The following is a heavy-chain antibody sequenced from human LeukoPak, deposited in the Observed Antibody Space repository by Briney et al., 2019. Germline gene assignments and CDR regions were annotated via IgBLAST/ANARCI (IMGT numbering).Heavy chain of an antibody. CDR1: GGTFSSYA. J-gene: IGHJ6*03. Sequence: GASVKVSCKASGGTFSSYAISWVRQAPGQGLEWMGRIIPILGRANYAQKFQGRVTITTDESTSTAYMELSSLRSEDTAVYYCAREGRETEKGGPGRYYYYYMDVWGKGTTVTVSS. CDR2: IIPILGRA. CDR3: AREGRETEKGGPGRYYYYYMDV. D-gene: IGHD3-10*01. V-gene: IGHV1-69*11.